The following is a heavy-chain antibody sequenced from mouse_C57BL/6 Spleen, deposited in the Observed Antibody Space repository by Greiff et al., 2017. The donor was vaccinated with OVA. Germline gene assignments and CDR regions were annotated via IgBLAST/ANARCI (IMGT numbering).Heavy chain of an antibody. CDR1: GYSITSGYY. CDR2: ISYDGSN. V-gene: IGHV3-6*01. Sequence: ESGPGLVKPSQSLSLTCSVTGYSITSGYYWNWIRQFPGNKLEWMGYISYDGSNNYNPSLKNRISINRDTSKNQFFLKLNSVTTEDTATYYCANYGNCGYFDVWGTGTTVTVSS. D-gene: IGHD2-1*01. J-gene: IGHJ1*03. CDR3: ANYGNCGYFDV.